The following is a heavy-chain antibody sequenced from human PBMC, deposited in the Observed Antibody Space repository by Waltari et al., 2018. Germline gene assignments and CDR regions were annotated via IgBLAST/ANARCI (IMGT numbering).Heavy chain of an antibody. J-gene: IGHJ5*02. Sequence: QVQLVQSGAEVKKPGSSVKVSCKASGGTFSSYAISWVRQAPGQGLEWMGGIIPILCIANYAQKFQGRVTITADESTSTAYMELSSLRSEDTAVYYCARSCSGGSCYSGNWFDPWGQGTLVTVSS. D-gene: IGHD2-15*01. V-gene: IGHV1-69*04. CDR1: GGTFSSYA. CDR3: ARSCSGGSCYSGNWFDP. CDR2: IIPILCIA.